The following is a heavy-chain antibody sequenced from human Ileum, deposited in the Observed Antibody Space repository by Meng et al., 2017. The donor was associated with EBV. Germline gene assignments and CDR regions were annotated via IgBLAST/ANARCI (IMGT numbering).Heavy chain of an antibody. D-gene: IGHD1-14*01. CDR2: IYHSGRT. Sequence: GPSLVDASATLPTIRACPGRSIRSNHLAILVLQPPRKGLEWIGKIYHSGRTIYNPSLKLRVTMSVDNSKNQFSLKLNSITAADTAVYYCARDPTGGEDHQRVWGQGTLVTVSS. CDR1: GRSIRSNHL. J-gene: IGHJ4*02. CDR3: ARDPTGGEDHQRV. V-gene: IGHV4-4*02.